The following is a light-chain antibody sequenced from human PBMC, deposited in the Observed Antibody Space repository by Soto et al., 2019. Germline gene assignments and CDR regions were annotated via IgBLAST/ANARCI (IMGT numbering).Light chain of an antibody. CDR3: QQYGRP. Sequence: IVLTQSPGTLSLSPGERATLSCRASQSVTSDYLAWYQQKPGQAPRLLIHGASSRATGIPDRFSGSGSGTDFTLTISRLEPEDFGVYYCQQYGRPFGQGTKVEIK. V-gene: IGKV3-20*01. CDR1: QSVTSDY. J-gene: IGKJ1*01. CDR2: GAS.